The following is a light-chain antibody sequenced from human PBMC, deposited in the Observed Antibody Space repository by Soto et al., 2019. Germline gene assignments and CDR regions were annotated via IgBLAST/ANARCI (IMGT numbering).Light chain of an antibody. CDR3: HQSLSTLLT. CDR2: GAS. J-gene: IGKJ4*01. V-gene: IGKV1-39*01. Sequence: DIQMTQSPSSLSASVGDRVTITCRASQSISGFLYWYQQKPGKATKVLISGASTLHNGVPSKFCRRGSGTDFTLTISSLQPGDVATDDCHQSLSTLLTVGGGTKVDSK. CDR1: QSISGF.